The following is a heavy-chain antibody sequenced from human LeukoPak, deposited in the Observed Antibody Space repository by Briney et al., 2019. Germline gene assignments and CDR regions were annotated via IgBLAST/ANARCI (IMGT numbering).Heavy chain of an antibody. J-gene: IGHJ4*02. V-gene: IGHV4-34*01. Sequence: SETLSLTCAVYGGSFSGYYWSWIRQPPGKGLEWIGEINHSGSTNYSPSLKSRVTISVDTSKNQFSLKLSSVTAADTAVYYCARGRRWFGPYFDYWGQGTLVTVSS. CDR3: ARGRRWFGPYFDY. D-gene: IGHD3-10*01. CDR2: INHSGST. CDR1: GGSFSGYY.